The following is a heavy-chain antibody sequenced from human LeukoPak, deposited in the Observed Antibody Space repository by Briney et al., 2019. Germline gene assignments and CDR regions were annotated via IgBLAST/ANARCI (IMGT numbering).Heavy chain of an antibody. Sequence: PGGSLRLSCAASGFTFSSYAMSWVRQAPGKGLEWVSAISSTGDRTYHADSVKGRFTISRDNSKNTLYLQMNSLRVEDTAVYYCARDRVVVAATEGYYFDYWGQGTLVTVSS. CDR1: GFTFSSYA. V-gene: IGHV3-23*01. CDR3: ARDRVVVAATEGYYFDY. D-gene: IGHD2-15*01. CDR2: ISSTGDRT. J-gene: IGHJ4*02.